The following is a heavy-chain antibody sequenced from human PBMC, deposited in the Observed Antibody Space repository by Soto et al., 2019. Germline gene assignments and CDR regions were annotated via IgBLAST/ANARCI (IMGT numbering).Heavy chain of an antibody. CDR1: GFTFSSYA. D-gene: IGHD2-15*01. J-gene: IGHJ4*02. CDR3: ARGRLRYCSGGSCYLYFDY. CDR2: ISGSGGST. Sequence: GGSLRLSCAASGFTFSSYAMSWVRQAPGKGLEWVSAISGSGGSTYYADSVKGRFTISRDNSKNTLYLQMNSLRAEDTAVYYCARGRLRYCSGGSCYLYFDYWGQGTLVTVSS. V-gene: IGHV3-23*01.